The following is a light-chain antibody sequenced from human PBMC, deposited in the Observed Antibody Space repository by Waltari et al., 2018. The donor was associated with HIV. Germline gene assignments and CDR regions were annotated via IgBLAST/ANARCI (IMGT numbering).Light chain of an antibody. CDR1: VLSKQY. V-gene: IGLV3-25*03. J-gene: IGLJ2*01. Sequence: SSELTQPPSVSVSPGQTARITCSGDVLSKQYVHWYHQKAGQAPSMVMYNDTRRPSGLPERFSGSSSGSTVTLTITEVQAEDEGDYFCQSADSGILFGGGTRLTVL. CDR2: NDT. CDR3: QSADSGIL.